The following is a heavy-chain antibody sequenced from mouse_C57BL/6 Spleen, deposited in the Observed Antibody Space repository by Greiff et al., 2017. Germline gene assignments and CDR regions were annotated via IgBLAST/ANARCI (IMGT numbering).Heavy chain of an antibody. V-gene: IGHV1-74*01. CDR3: AQTAQAYYAMDY. D-gene: IGHD3-2*02. CDR1: GYTFTSYW. J-gene: IGHJ4*01. Sequence: QVQLQQPGAELVKPGASVKVSCKASGYTFTSYWMPWVQQRPGQGLEWIGRIHPSDSDTNYNQKFKGKATLTVDKSSSTAYMQLSSLTSEDSAVYYCAQTAQAYYAMDYWGQGTSVTVSS. CDR2: IHPSDSDT.